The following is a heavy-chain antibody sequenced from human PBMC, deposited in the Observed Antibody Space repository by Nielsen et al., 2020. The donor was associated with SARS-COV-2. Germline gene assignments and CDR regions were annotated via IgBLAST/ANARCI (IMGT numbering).Heavy chain of an antibody. CDR2: ISSSSSYI. V-gene: IGHV3-21*01. D-gene: IGHD3-3*01. CDR1: GFTVSSNY. Sequence: GGSLRLSCAASGFTVSSNYMSWVRQAPGKGLEWVSSISSSSSYIYYADSVKGRFTISRDNAKNSLYLQMNSLRAEDTAVYYCARWPGDIERITIFGANYYMDVWGKGTTVTVSS. J-gene: IGHJ6*03. CDR3: ARWPGDIERITIFGANYYMDV.